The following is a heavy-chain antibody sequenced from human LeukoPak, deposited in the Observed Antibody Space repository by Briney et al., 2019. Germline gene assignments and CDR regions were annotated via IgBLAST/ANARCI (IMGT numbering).Heavy chain of an antibody. CDR2: IYYSGTT. V-gene: IGHV4-59*12. CDR1: GGSISSYY. Sequence: SETLSLTCTVSGGSISSYYWSWIRQPPGKGLEWIGYIYYSGTTNYNPSLKSRVTISVDKSKNQFSLKLSSVTAADTAVYYCARCPDHYDSSGYYTPFDYWGQGTLVTVSS. J-gene: IGHJ4*02. CDR3: ARCPDHYDSSGYYTPFDY. D-gene: IGHD3-22*01.